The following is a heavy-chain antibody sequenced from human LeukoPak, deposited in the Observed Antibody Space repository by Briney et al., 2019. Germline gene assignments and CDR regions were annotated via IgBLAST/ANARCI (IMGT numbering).Heavy chain of an antibody. CDR3: ARTEYQLLYIIPWDYYYMDV. J-gene: IGHJ6*03. V-gene: IGHV3-7*01. CDR1: GFTFSSYA. D-gene: IGHD2-2*02. CDR2: IKEDGSEK. Sequence: GGSLRLSCAASGFTFSSYAMSWVRQAPGKGLEWVANIKEDGSEKLYVDSVKGRFTISRDNAKNSLYLQMNSLRAEDTAVYYCARTEYQLLYIIPWDYYYMDVWGKGTTVTVSS.